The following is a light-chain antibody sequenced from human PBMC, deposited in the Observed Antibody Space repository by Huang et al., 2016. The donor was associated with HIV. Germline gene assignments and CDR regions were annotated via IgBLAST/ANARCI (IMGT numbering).Light chain of an antibody. V-gene: IGKV4-1*01. CDR1: QHVFYSSNTKNY. J-gene: IGKJ1*01. CDR3: HQYYNSPQT. CDR2: WAS. Sequence: DIVLTQSPNSLALSLGERAAINCTSSQHVFYSSNTKNYLSWYQVKPGQSPKLLIYWASTRESGVPDRFSGSGSGTEFTLTINNLQAEDVAVYYCHQYYNSPQTFGQGTKV.